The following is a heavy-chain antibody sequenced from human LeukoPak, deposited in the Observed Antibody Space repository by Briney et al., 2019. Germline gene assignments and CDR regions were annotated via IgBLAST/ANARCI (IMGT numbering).Heavy chain of an antibody. V-gene: IGHV1-18*01. Sequence: GASVKVSCKASGYTFTSYGISWVRQAPGQGLEWMGWISAYNGNTNYAQKLQGRVTMTTDTSTSTAYMELRSLRSDDTAVYYCARGRGTMIVVDPRGAFDIWGQGTMVTVSS. CDR2: ISAYNGNT. CDR3: ARGRGTMIVVDPRGAFDI. CDR1: GYTFTSYG. D-gene: IGHD3-22*01. J-gene: IGHJ3*02.